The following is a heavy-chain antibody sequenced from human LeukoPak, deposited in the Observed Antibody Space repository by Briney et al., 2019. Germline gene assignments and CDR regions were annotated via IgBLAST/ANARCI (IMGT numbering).Heavy chain of an antibody. V-gene: IGHV1-3*01. CDR3: ARDRIVVVPAAISYYYGMDV. CDR1: GYTFSSYA. CDR2: INAGNGDT. D-gene: IGHD2-2*02. J-gene: IGHJ6*02. Sequence: ASVKVSCKGSGYTFSSYAMHWVRQAPGQRLEWMGWINAGNGDTKYSQKFQGRVTITRDTSASTAYMELSSLRSEDTAVYYCARDRIVVVPAAISYYYGMDVWGQGTTVTVSS.